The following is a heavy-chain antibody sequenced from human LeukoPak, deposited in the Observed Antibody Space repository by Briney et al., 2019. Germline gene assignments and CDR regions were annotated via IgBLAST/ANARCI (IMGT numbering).Heavy chain of an antibody. CDR1: GFTFSSYW. V-gene: IGHV3-48*04. Sequence: GGSLRLSCAASGFTFSSYWMSWVRQAPGNGLEWVSYISSSATTIYYADSVKGRFTISRDNAKNSLYLQMNSLRAEDTAVYYCAREIRGEGYFDLWGRGTLVTVSS. D-gene: IGHD3-10*01. CDR3: AREIRGEGYFDL. J-gene: IGHJ2*01. CDR2: ISSSATTI.